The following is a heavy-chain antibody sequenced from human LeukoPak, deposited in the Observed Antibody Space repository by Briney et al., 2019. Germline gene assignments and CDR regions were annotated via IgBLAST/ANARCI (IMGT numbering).Heavy chain of an antibody. Sequence: GGSLRLSCTASGFTFGDYAMSWVRQAPGKGLEWVGFIRSKAYGGTTEYAASVKGRFTISRDDSKSIAYLQMNSLKTEDTAVYYSTTSPLYGDFDYWGQGTLVTVSS. V-gene: IGHV3-49*04. D-gene: IGHD4-17*01. CDR3: TTSPLYGDFDY. CDR2: IRSKAYGGTT. CDR1: GFTFGDYA. J-gene: IGHJ4*02.